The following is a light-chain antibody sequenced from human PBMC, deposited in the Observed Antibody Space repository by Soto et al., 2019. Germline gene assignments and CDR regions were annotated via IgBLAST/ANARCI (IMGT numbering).Light chain of an antibody. CDR1: QGISTY. Sequence: IQLTHSPSSLSASVGDRVTITCRASQGISTYLAWYQQKPGKAPRLLIYAASTLQSGVPSRFSGSGSGTDFTLTISSLQPEDSATYYCQQLNGFPITFGQGTRLEIK. CDR3: QQLNGFPIT. V-gene: IGKV1-9*01. J-gene: IGKJ5*01. CDR2: AAS.